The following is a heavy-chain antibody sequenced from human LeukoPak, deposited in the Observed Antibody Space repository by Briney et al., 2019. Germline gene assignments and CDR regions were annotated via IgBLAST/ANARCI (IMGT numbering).Heavy chain of an antibody. V-gene: IGHV7-4-1*02. Sequence: ASVKVSCKASGYTFTSYAMHWVRQAPGQGLEWMGWINTNSGHPTYGRGFTGRFVFSLDTSASTAYLQISSLKAEDTGKYYCARDWSSGPFHFWGQGSLVSVYS. J-gene: IGHJ4*02. CDR2: INTNSGHP. CDR1: GYTFTSYA. D-gene: IGHD6-25*01. CDR3: ARDWSSGPFHF.